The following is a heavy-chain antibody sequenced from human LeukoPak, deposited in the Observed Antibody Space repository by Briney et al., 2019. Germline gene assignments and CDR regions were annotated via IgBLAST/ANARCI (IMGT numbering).Heavy chain of an antibody. D-gene: IGHD2-15*01. V-gene: IGHV5-51*01. Sequence: GESLKISCQGSGYSLNSYWIAWVRQMPGKGLEWMGIIYPGDSDTRYSPSFRGQITISADKSINTAYLRWSSLKASDTAMYYFARAYYCGGGSCKLEYWGQGTLVTVSS. CDR3: ARAYYCGGGSCKLEY. J-gene: IGHJ4*02. CDR1: GYSLNSYW. CDR2: IYPGDSDT.